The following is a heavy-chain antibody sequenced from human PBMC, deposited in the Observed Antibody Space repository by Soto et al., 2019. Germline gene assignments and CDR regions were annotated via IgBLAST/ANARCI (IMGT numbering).Heavy chain of an antibody. D-gene: IGHD6-25*01. CDR2: INHSGST. CDR3: ARGGGTSYYYYGMDV. V-gene: IGHV4-34*01. CDR1: GGSFSGYY. Sequence: QVQLQQWGAGLLKPSETLSLTCAVYGGSFSGYYWSWIRQPPGKGLEWIGEINHSGSTHYNPSLKSRVTILVDTPKNQFSLKLSSVTAADTAVYYCARGGGTSYYYYGMDVWGQGTTVTVSS. J-gene: IGHJ6*02.